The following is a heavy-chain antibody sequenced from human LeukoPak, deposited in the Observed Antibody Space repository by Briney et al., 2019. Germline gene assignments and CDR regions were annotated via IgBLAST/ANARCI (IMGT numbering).Heavy chain of an antibody. Sequence: GASVKVSCKAPGYTFTGYYMHWVRQAPGQGLEWMGWINPNSGGTNYAQKLQGRVTMTTDTSTSTAYMELRSLRSDDTAVYYCARVRTVVTQDWFDPWGQGTLVTVSS. V-gene: IGHV1-2*02. CDR2: INPNSGGT. CDR3: ARVRTVVTQDWFDP. D-gene: IGHD4-23*01. J-gene: IGHJ5*02. CDR1: GYTFTGYY.